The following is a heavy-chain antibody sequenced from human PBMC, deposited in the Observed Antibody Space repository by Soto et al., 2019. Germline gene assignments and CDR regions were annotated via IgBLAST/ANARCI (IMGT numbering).Heavy chain of an antibody. Sequence: EVQLVESGGGLVQPGGSLRLSCAASGFTFSSYWMHWVRQAPGKGLVWVSRINSDGSSTSYADSVKGRFTISRDNAKNTLYLQMNSQRAEDTAVYYCARSRRDGYVNDAFDIWGQGTMVTVSS. D-gene: IGHD5-12*01. CDR1: GFTFSSYW. CDR3: ARSRRDGYVNDAFDI. CDR2: INSDGSST. J-gene: IGHJ3*02. V-gene: IGHV3-74*01.